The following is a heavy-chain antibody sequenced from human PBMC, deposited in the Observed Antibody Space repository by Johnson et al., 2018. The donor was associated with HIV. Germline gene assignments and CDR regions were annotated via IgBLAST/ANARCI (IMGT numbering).Heavy chain of an antibody. V-gene: IGHV3-15*01. D-gene: IGHD6-13*01. J-gene: IGHJ3*02. CDR2: IKSISDGGTT. CDR1: GFTFSNAW. CDR3: TGSSSDALDI. Sequence: VQLVESGGGLVKPGGSLRLPCAASGFTFSNAWMTWVRQAPGKGLEWVGRIKSISDGGTTDYAAPVRGRFSISRDDSETTVYLQMNSLKIEDTAVYYCTGSSSDALDIWGQGTMVTVSS.